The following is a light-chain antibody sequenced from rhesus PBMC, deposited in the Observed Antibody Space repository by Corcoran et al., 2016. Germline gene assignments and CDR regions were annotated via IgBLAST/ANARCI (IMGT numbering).Light chain of an antibody. CDR3: QQHNSNPYS. Sequence: DIQMTQSPSSLSASVGDRVTITCQASQGISNWLAWYQQKPGKAPKRLIYAASILQSGVPSRFSGSGTGTEFTLTISSLQPEDFATYYCQQHNSNPYSFGQRTKVEIK. CDR2: AAS. J-gene: IGKJ2*01. V-gene: IGKV1-33*02. CDR1: QGISNW.